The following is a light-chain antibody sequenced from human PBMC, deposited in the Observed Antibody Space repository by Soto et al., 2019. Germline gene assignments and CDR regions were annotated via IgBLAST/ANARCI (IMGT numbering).Light chain of an antibody. J-gene: IGKJ2*01. CDR2: GAS. Sequence: EIVMTQSPATLSVSPGERATLSCRASQSVSSNLAWYQQKPGQAPGLLMYGASTRATGIPARFSGSGSGTEFTLTISSLQSEDFAVYYCHQYDTWLGYTFGQGTKLEIK. V-gene: IGKV3-15*01. CDR1: QSVSSN. CDR3: HQYDTWLGYT.